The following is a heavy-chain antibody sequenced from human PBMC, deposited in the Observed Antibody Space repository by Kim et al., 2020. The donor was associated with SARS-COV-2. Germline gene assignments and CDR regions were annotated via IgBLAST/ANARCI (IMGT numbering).Heavy chain of an antibody. D-gene: IGHD3-3*01. CDR2: IYYSGRT. J-gene: IGHJ4*02. CDR3: ARAPRRIITIFGVVTHFDY. V-gene: IGHV4-31*02. Sequence: EWIGYIYYSGRTYYNPSLKSRVTISVDTSKNQFSLKLSSVTAADTAVYYCARAPRRIITIFGVVTHFDYWGQGTLVTVSS.